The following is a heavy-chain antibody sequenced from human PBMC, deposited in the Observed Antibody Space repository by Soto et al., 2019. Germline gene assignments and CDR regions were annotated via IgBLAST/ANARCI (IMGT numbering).Heavy chain of an antibody. CDR3: ARESGRSLPYYYYYGMDV. CDR2: IWYDGSNK. Sequence: QVQLVESGGGVVQPGRSLRLSCAASGFTFSSYGMHWVRQAPGKGLEWVAVIWYDGSNKYYADSVKGRFTISRDNSKNTLYLQMNSLRAEDTAVYYCARESGRSLPYYYYYGMDVWGRGTTVTVSS. CDR1: GFTFSSYG. V-gene: IGHV3-33*01. J-gene: IGHJ6*02. D-gene: IGHD6-19*01.